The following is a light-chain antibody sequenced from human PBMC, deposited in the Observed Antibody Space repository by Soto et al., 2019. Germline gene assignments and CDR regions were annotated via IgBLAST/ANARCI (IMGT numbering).Light chain of an antibody. CDR3: QQCDNLPLT. Sequence: DIQMTQSPSSLSASVGDRVTITCQASQHINNYLNWYQQKPGKAPKLLIYGTSNLETGVPSRFSGSGSGTDFTFTISSLQPEDIATYYCQQCDNLPLTFGGGTKVEIK. V-gene: IGKV1-33*01. CDR2: GTS. CDR1: QHINNY. J-gene: IGKJ4*01.